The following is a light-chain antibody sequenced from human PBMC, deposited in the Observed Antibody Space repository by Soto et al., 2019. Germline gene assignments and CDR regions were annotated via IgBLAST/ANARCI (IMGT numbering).Light chain of an antibody. J-gene: IGKJ1*01. CDR1: QSVSSY. CDR2: DAS. V-gene: IGKV3-11*01. Sequence: EIVFTQSPSTLSLSPGERATLSFRASQSVSSYLAWYQQKPGQAPRLLIYDASNRATGIPARFSGSGSGTDFTLTISRLEPEDFAVYYCQQYGSSGTFGQGTKVDIK. CDR3: QQYGSSGT.